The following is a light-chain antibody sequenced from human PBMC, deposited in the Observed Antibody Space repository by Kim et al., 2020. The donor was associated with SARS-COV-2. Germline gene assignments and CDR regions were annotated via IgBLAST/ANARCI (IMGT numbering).Light chain of an antibody. CDR1: NIGRKS. Sequence: SYELTQPPSVSVAPGETATITCGGKNIGRKSVHWYQQKPGQAPVLVISYDTDRPSGIPERFSGSNSGNTATLTISRVEAGDEADHYGQVWDDGSVIFGGGTQLTVL. J-gene: IGLJ2*01. V-gene: IGLV3-21*04. CDR2: YDT. CDR3: QVWDDGSVI.